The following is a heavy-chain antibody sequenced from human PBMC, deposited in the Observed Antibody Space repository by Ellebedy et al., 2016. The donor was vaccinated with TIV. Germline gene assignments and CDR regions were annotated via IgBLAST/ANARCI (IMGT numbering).Heavy chain of an antibody. Sequence: GGSLRLSXAASGITVSSTYMSWVRQAPGKGLEWVSVIYSGGWTNSADSVKGRFTISRDNSKNTLYLQMDSLRAEDTAVYYCAPAAANDMDVWGQGTTVIVSS. CDR2: IYSGGWT. J-gene: IGHJ6*02. CDR1: GITVSSTY. V-gene: IGHV3-66*01. CDR3: APAAANDMDV. D-gene: IGHD6-25*01.